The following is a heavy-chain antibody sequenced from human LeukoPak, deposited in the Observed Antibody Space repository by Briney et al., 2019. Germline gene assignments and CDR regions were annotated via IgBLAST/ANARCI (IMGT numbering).Heavy chain of an antibody. J-gene: IGHJ4*02. V-gene: IGHV3-23*01. CDR1: GFTFTTYA. D-gene: IGHD6-6*01. CDR2: ISNSGAST. Sequence: RGSLRLSCAASGFTFTTYAMGWVRQAPGKGLEWVSAISNSGASTYYADSVKGRFTISRDNSKNTLYLQMNNLRAEDTAVYYCAKGTYTTSSLWFDYWGQGTLVTVSS. CDR3: AKGTYTTSSLWFDY.